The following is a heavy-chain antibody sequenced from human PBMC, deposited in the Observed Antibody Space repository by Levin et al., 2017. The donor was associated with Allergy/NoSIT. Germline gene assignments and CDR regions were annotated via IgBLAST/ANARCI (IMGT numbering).Heavy chain of an antibody. CDR3: ARESRLVPQVPEAFDI. CDR2: IHFSGST. CDR1: GGSISSSDHY. V-gene: IGHV4-31*03. D-gene: IGHD6-19*01. J-gene: IGHJ3*02. Sequence: SETLSLTCTVSGGSISSSDHYWNWIRQHPGKGLEWIGYIHFSGSTYYNPSLTSRVTISVDTSKKQFSLKLSSVTAADTAVYYCARESRLVPQVPEAFDIWGQGTMVTVSS.